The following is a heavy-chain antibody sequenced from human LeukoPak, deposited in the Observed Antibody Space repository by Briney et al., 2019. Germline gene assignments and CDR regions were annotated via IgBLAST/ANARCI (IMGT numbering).Heavy chain of an antibody. Sequence: SETLSLTCTVSGGSISSYYWSWIRQPAGKGLEWIGRIYTSGSTNYNPSLKSRVTMSVDTSKNQFSLKLSSVTAADTAVYYCAIHAPGYCSGGSCSDFDYWGQGTLVTVSS. CDR3: AIHAPGYCSGGSCSDFDY. D-gene: IGHD2-15*01. CDR1: GGSISSYY. V-gene: IGHV4-4*07. J-gene: IGHJ4*02. CDR2: IYTSGST.